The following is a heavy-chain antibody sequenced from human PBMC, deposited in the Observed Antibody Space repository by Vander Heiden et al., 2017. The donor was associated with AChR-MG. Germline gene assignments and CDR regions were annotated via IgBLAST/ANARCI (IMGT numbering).Heavy chain of an antibody. CDR3: ARTDYDYVWGSYRYTNFDY. V-gene: IGHV3-11*01. Sequence: QVQLVESGGGLVKPGGSLRLPCPASGFTFSDYYMSWIRQAPGKGLEWVSYISSSGSTIYYADSVKGRFTISRDNAKNSLYLQMNSLRAEDTAVYYCARTDYDYVWGSYRYTNFDYWGQGTLVTVSS. CDR2: ISSSGSTI. CDR1: GFTFSDYY. D-gene: IGHD3-16*02. J-gene: IGHJ4*02.